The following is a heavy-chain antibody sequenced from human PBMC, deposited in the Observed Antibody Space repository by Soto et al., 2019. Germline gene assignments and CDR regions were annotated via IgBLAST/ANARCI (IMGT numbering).Heavy chain of an antibody. CDR3: ARHLSHLKPGWFDP. Sequence: GSLRLSCAASGFTFSAYAMHWVRQAPGKGLEWVALISDDGTNKFYADFVKGRFTISRDNSKSTLYLQMNTLRPEDTAVYYCARHLSHLKPGWFDPWGQGTLVTVSS. J-gene: IGHJ5*02. V-gene: IGHV3-30-3*01. D-gene: IGHD3-3*02. CDR1: GFTFSAYA. CDR2: ISDDGTNK.